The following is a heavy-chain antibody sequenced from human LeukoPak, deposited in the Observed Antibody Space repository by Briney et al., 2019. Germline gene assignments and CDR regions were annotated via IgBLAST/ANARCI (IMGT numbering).Heavy chain of an antibody. CDR1: GFTFSTHW. CDR3: ASLLTPYHGSGGGGMDV. D-gene: IGHD3-10*01. CDR2: ISGDGSTT. J-gene: IGHJ6*02. Sequence: GGSLRLSCAASGFTFSTHWMYWVRQAPGKELVWVSRISGDGSTTSYADSVKGRFTISRDNAEDTLFLQMTSLRVEDTALYFCASLLTPYHGSGGGGMDVWGQGTTVTVSS. V-gene: IGHV3-74*01.